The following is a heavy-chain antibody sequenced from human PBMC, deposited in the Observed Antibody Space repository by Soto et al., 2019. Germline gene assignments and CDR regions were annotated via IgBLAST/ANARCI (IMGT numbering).Heavy chain of an antibody. Sequence: QVQLVQSGAEVKKRGSSVKVSCKSSGGTFSSYAFSWVRQAPGQGLEWMGGIIPMFGTANYAQKFQGRVTITADESTSTAYMELSSLRFEDTAVYYCARDSLVVVAATPRWFDPWGQGTLVTVSS. D-gene: IGHD2-15*01. CDR3: ARDSLVVVAATPRWFDP. CDR2: IIPMFGTA. CDR1: GGTFSSYA. V-gene: IGHV1-69*01. J-gene: IGHJ5*02.